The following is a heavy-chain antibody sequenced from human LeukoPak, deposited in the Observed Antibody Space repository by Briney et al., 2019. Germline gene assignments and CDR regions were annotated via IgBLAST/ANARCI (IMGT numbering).Heavy chain of an antibody. V-gene: IGHV3-23*01. CDR1: GFTFNNYA. D-gene: IGHD3-3*01. Sequence: GGSLRLSCAGAGFTFNNYAMSWVRQAPGKGLEWVSSISGGGGRTEYADSVKGRFTISRDISKNMLYLQMNSLRAEDTALYYCAKMSGYYSRWASTFDFWGQGTLVTVS. CDR3: AKMSGYYSRWASTFDF. J-gene: IGHJ4*02. CDR2: ISGGGGRT.